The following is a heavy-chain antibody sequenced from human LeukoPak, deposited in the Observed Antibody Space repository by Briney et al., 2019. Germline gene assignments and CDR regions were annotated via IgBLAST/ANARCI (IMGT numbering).Heavy chain of an antibody. Sequence: PSETLSLTCTVSGGSISSGGYYWSWIRQHPGKGLEWIGYIYYSGSTYYNPSLKSRVTISVDTSKIQFSLKLSSVTAADTAVYYCPRTNWGQGYYYYYYYMDVWGKGTTVTVSS. CDR2: IYYSGST. J-gene: IGHJ6*03. CDR1: GGSISSGGYY. CDR3: PRTNWGQGYYYYYYYMDV. V-gene: IGHV4-31*03. D-gene: IGHD7-27*01.